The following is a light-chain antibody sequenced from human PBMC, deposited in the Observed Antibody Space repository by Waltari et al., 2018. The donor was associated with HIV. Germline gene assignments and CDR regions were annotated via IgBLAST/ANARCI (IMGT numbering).Light chain of an antibody. CDR1: QSVSNTF. CDR3: QQYDHSPLFT. V-gene: IGKV3-20*01. J-gene: IGKJ3*01. Sequence: EIVLTQSPGTLSLSPGERATLSCRASQSVSNTFLAWYQQKPGQAPRLPIHGTSNRATGVPDRFSGSGSGTDFTLTISRLEPEDFAVYYCQQYDHSPLFTFGPGTKVDI. CDR2: GTS.